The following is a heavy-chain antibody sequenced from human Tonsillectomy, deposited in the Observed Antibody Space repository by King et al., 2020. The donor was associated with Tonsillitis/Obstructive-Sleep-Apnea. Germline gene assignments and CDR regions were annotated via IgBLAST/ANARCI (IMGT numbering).Heavy chain of an antibody. CDR3: ARDAYSSGWYEGYYFDY. CDR2: ISSSGSTI. D-gene: IGHD6-19*01. V-gene: IGHV3-48*03. Sequence: VQLVESGGGVVQPGGSLRLSCAASGFTFSSYEMNWVRQAPGKGLEWVSYISSSGSTIYYADSVKGRFTISRDNAKNSLYLQMNSLRAEDTAVYYCARDAYSSGWYEGYYFDYWGQGTLVTVSS. J-gene: IGHJ4*02. CDR1: GFTFSSYE.